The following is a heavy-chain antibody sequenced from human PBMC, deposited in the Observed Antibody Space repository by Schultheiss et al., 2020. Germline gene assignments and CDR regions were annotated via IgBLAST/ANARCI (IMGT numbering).Heavy chain of an antibody. CDR2: IIPIFGTA. CDR1: GGTFSSYA. Sequence: SVKVSCKASGGTFSSYAISWVRQAPGQGLEWTGGIIPIFGTANYAQKFQGRVTITADESTSTAYMELSSLRSEDTAVYYCASHLYSSSSYFDYWGQGTLVNVSS. D-gene: IGHD6-6*01. V-gene: IGHV1-69*13. J-gene: IGHJ4*02. CDR3: ASHLYSSSSYFDY.